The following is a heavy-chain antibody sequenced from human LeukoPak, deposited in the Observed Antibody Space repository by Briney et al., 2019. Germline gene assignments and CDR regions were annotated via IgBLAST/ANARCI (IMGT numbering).Heavy chain of an antibody. V-gene: IGHV3-23*01. Sequence: GGSLRLSCAASGFTFSSYAMSWVRQVPGKGLEWVSTISASGGNTYYADFVKGRFTISRDNSNNTLYLQWNSLRAEDTAVYFCAKGSITLVRGIILSFGVFGSWGQGTLVTVSS. CDR2: ISASGGNT. D-gene: IGHD3-10*01. CDR3: AKGSITLVRGIILSFGVFGS. CDR1: GFTFSSYA. J-gene: IGHJ5*01.